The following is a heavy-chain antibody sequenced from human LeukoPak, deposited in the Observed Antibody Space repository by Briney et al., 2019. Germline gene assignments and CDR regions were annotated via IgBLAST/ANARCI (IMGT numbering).Heavy chain of an antibody. CDR1: GFTFSTYA. J-gene: IGHJ4*02. V-gene: IGHV3-23*01. CDR2: ISGSGTST. Sequence: GGSLRLSCAASGFTFSTYAMGWVRQAPGKGLEWVSFISGSGTSTYYAASVKGRFTISRENSKNTLSLQMNSLRGEDTAVYYCAKDLYYGSGSKFDDWGQGTLVTVSS. CDR3: AKDLYYGSGSKFDD. D-gene: IGHD3-10*01.